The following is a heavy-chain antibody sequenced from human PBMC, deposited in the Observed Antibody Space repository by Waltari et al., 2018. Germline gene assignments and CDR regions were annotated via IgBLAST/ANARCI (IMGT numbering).Heavy chain of an antibody. CDR1: GYTLTELS. V-gene: IGHV1-69*05. J-gene: IGHJ3*02. Sequence: QVQLVQSGAEVKKPGASVKVSCKVSGYTLTELSMHWVRQAPGQGLEWMGGIIPIFGTANYAQKFQGRVTITTDESTSTAYMELSSLRSEDTAVYYCARTGGGSCCGAFDIWGQGTMVTVSS. D-gene: IGHD2-15*01. CDR3: ARTGGGSCCGAFDI. CDR2: IIPIFGTA.